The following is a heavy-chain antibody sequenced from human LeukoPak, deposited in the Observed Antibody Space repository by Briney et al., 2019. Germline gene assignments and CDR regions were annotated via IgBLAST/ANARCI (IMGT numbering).Heavy chain of an antibody. CDR1: GLTFSNSW. D-gene: IGHD2-15*01. Sequence: GGSLRLSCVASGLTFSNSWMTWVRQAPGKGLEWVGNIDQGGSHKDYVDSVKGRFTISRDNAKNSLYLQMDTLRAEDTAIYYCASTFPYCSGGSCALGGQGTLVTVSS. V-gene: IGHV3-7*01. CDR3: ASTFPYCSGGSCAL. CDR2: IDQGGSHK. J-gene: IGHJ4*02.